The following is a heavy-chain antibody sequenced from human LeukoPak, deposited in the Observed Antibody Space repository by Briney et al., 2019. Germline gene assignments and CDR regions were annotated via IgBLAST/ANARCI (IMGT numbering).Heavy chain of an antibody. D-gene: IGHD1-26*01. CDR2: ISSSSSYI. J-gene: IGHJ4*02. CDR1: GFTFSSYS. V-gene: IGHV3-21*01. Sequence: GGSLRLSCAASGFTFSSYSMNWVRQAPGKGLEWVSSISSSSSYIYYADSVKGRFTISRDNAKNSLYLQMNSLRAEDTAVYYCARGKSGSYRARDYWGQGTLVTVSS. CDR3: ARGKSGSYRARDY.